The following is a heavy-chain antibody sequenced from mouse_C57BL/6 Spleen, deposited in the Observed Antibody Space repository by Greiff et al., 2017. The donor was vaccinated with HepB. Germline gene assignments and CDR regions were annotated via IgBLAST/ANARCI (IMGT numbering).Heavy chain of an antibody. CDR1: GYTFTSYT. D-gene: IGHD1-1*01. V-gene: IGHV1-4*01. J-gene: IGHJ4*01. Sequence: VQLQQSGAELARPGASVKMSCKASGYTFTSYTMHWVKQRPGQGLEWIGYINPSSGYTKYNQKFKDKATLTADKSSSTAYMQLSSLTSEDSAVYYCARDYGSSHAMDYWGQGTSVNGSS. CDR3: ARDYGSSHAMDY. CDR2: INPSSGYT.